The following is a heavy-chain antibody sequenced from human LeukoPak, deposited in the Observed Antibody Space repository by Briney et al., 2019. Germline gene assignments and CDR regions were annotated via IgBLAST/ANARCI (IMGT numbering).Heavy chain of an antibody. CDR3: ARDVVLCYSSLVIFDY. CDR2: IKQDGSEK. V-gene: IGHV3-7*01. D-gene: IGHD6-6*01. Sequence: GGSLRLSCAPSGFTLSSYLMSCVRESPEKGLEWVAHIKQDGSEKYYVDSVKGRFTISRDNAKNSLYLQMNSLRGEETAVYYCARDVVLCYSSLVIFDYCGEGTLVTVSS. J-gene: IGHJ4*02. CDR1: GFTLSSYL.